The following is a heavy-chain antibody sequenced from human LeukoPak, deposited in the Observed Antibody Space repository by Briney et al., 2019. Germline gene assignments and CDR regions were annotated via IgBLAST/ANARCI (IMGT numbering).Heavy chain of an antibody. J-gene: IGHJ1*01. CDR1: GGPFSGYY. CDR3: ARATRASAAGYFQH. V-gene: IGHV4-34*01. Sequence: SETLSLTCAVYGGPFSGYYWSWIRQPPGKGLEWIGEINHSGSTNYNPSLKSRVTISVDTSKNQFSLKLSSVTAADTAVYYCARATRASAAGYFQHWGQGTLVTVSS. CDR2: INHSGST. D-gene: IGHD6-13*01.